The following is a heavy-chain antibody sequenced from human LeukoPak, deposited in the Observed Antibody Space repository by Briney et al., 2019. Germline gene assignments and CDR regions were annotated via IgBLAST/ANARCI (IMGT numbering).Heavy chain of an antibody. CDR2: IYYSGST. CDR3: ARLASSGWSRAKYFQH. J-gene: IGHJ1*01. CDR1: GGSISSSSYY. D-gene: IGHD6-19*01. V-gene: IGHV4-39*01. Sequence: SETLSPTCTVSGGSISSSSYYWGWIRQPPGKGLEWIGSIYYSGSTYYNPSLKGRVTISVDTSKNQFSLKLSSMTAADTAVYYCARLASSGWSRAKYFQHWGQGTLVTVSS.